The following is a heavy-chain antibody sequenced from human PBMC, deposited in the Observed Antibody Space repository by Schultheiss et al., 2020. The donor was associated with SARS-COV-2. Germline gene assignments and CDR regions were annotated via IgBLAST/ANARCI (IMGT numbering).Heavy chain of an antibody. D-gene: IGHD4/OR15-4a*01. Sequence: GGSLRLSCAASGFTFSDYYMSWIRQAPGKGLEWVSGISWNSGSIGYADSVKGRFTISRDNAKKSLYLQMTGLRAEDTALYHCARDGGATAGIWWFDPWGQGTLVTVSS. J-gene: IGHJ5*02. CDR3: ARDGGATAGIWWFDP. CDR1: GFTFSDYY. CDR2: ISWNSGSI. V-gene: IGHV3-20*01.